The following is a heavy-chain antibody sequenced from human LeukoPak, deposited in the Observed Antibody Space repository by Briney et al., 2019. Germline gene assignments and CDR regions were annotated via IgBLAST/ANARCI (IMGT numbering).Heavy chain of an antibody. CDR1: GGSFRGYY. CDR2: INHSGST. CDR3: ASGRLHRY. Sequence: PSETLSLTCAVCGGSFRGYYWSGIRQPPAKGVAGMGEINHSGSTNYNPSLKSRVTISVDTTKNQFSLKLSSVTAADTAVYYCASGRLHRYWGQGTLVTVSS. J-gene: IGHJ4*02. D-gene: IGHD4-11*01. V-gene: IGHV4-34*01.